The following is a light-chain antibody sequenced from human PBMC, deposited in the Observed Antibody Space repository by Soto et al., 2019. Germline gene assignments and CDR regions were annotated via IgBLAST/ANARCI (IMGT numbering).Light chain of an antibody. V-gene: IGLV2-14*01. J-gene: IGLJ3*02. CDR1: SSDLGGYNY. CDR3: TSYTTINTLV. CDR2: EVS. Sequence: QSALTQPASVSGSPGQSITISCTGTSSDLGGYNYVSWYQQHPGKAPKLMIYEVSNRPSGVSNRFSGSKSGNTASLTISGLQAEDEADYYCTSYTTINTLVFGGGTKLTVL.